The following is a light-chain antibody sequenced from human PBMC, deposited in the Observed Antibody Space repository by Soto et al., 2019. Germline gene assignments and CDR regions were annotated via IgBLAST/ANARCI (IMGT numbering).Light chain of an antibody. CDR3: SSYTTSSTLA. Sequence: QSVLTQPASVSASPGQSITISCTGTSSDVGTYKYVSWYQHHPGKAPKVMIYDVSNRPSGVSNRFSGSKSGNTASLIISGLQTEDEGDYYCSSYTTSSTLAFGGGTKVTVL. CDR1: SSDVGTYKY. J-gene: IGLJ2*01. CDR2: DVS. V-gene: IGLV2-14*03.